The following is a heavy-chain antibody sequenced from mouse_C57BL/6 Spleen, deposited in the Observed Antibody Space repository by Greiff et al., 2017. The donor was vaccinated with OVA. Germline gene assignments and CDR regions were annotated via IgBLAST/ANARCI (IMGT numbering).Heavy chain of an antibody. Sequence: VQLQQPGAELVKPGASVKLSCKASGYTFTSYWMQWVKQRPGQGLEWIGEIDPSDSYTNYNQKFKGKATFTVDTSSSTAYMQLSSLTSADSAVYYCARPLTTVVFDYWGQGTTLTVSS. J-gene: IGHJ2*01. V-gene: IGHV1-50*01. CDR1: GYTFTSYW. CDR2: IDPSDSYT. D-gene: IGHD1-1*01. CDR3: ARPLTTVVFDY.